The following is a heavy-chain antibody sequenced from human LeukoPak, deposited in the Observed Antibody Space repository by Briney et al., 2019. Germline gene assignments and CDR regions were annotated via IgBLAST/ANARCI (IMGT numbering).Heavy chain of an antibody. CDR3: AVGFCYCGSRYGVDY. Sequence: SETLSLTCAVYGGSFSGYYWSWIRQPPGKGLEWIGEINHSGSTNYNPSLKSRVTISVDTSKNQFSLKLSSVTAADTAVYYCAVGFCYCGSRYGVDYWGQGTLVTVSS. J-gene: IGHJ4*02. V-gene: IGHV4-34*01. D-gene: IGHD2-15*01. CDR2: INHSGST. CDR1: GGSFSGYY.